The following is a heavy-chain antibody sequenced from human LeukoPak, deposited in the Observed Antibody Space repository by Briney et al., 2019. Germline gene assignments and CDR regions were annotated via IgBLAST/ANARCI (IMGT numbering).Heavy chain of an antibody. CDR1: GGTFSSYA. Sequence: SVKVSCKASGGTFSSYAISWVQQAPGQGLEWMVRIIPILGIANYAQKFQGRVTITADKSTSTAYMELSSLRSEDTAVYYCARDLFQGYSGYEKYYFDYWGQGTLVTVSS. CDR3: ARDLFQGYSGYEKYYFDY. CDR2: IIPILGIA. D-gene: IGHD5-12*01. V-gene: IGHV1-69*04. J-gene: IGHJ4*02.